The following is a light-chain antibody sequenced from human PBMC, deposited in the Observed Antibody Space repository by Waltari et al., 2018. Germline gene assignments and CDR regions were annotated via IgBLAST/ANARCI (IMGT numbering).Light chain of an antibody. CDR3: QQYNSYSLLT. CDR2: KAS. Sequence: DIQMTQSPSTLSASVGDRFTITCRASQSISNWLAWYQQKPGRAPKLLVYKASTLESGVPSRFSGSRSGTEFTLTISSLQPDDFATYYGQQYNSYSLLTFGGGTKVEIK. CDR1: QSISNW. V-gene: IGKV1-5*03. J-gene: IGKJ4*01.